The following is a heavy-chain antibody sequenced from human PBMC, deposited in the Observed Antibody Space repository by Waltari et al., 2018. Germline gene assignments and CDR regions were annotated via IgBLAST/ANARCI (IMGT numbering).Heavy chain of an antibody. CDR1: GGSISSSSYY. CDR3: ARDLFAYYGMDV. J-gene: IGHJ6*02. D-gene: IGHD3-3*01. Sequence: QLQLQESGPGLVKPSETLSLTCTVSGGSISSSSYYWGWIRQPPGKGLEWIGGIYYSGSTYYNPSLKSRVTISVDTSKNQFSLKLSSVTAADTAVYYCARDLFAYYGMDVWGQGTTVTVSS. V-gene: IGHV4-39*07. CDR2: IYYSGST.